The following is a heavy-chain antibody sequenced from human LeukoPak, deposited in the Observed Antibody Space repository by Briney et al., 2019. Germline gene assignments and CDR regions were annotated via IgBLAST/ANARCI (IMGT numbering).Heavy chain of an antibody. V-gene: IGHV3-21*01. CDR1: GFTFSTYS. J-gene: IGHJ4*02. D-gene: IGHD6-13*01. Sequence: GGSLRLSCAASGFTFSTYSMNWVRQAPGKGLEWVSFIYTSTSYIYYGDSVKGRFTISTDNAKHSLYLQMNSLRGEDTAVYYCARLGSMAAPGTPDYWGQGTLVTVSS. CDR3: ARLGSMAAPGTPDY. CDR2: IYTSTSYI.